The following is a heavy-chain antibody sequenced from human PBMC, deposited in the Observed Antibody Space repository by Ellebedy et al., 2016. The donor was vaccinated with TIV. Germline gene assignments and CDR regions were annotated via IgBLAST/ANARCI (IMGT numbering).Heavy chain of an antibody. V-gene: IGHV1-69*04. CDR3: ATDSRYSYGYRFNF. J-gene: IGHJ4*02. CDR2: IIPILGRP. CDR1: GGTFSSYG. D-gene: IGHD5-18*01. Sequence: ASVKVSCKASGGTFSSYGINWVRQAPGQGLEWMGRIIPILGRPDYAQSFQGRVTINADKSMGTPYLELSSLRSEDTAVYYCATDSRYSYGYRFNFWGQGTLVTVSS.